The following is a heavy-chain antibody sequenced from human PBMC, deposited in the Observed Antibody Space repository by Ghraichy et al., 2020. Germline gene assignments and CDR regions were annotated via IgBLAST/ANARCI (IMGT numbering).Heavy chain of an antibody. CDR2: IKQDGSEK. CDR3: ASGVAAAGPYYYFGIDV. J-gene: IGHJ6*02. V-gene: IGHV3-7*03. D-gene: IGHD6-13*01. Sequence: GGSLRLSCAASGFTFSSYWMSWVRQAPGKGLEWVANIKQDGSEKFYVDSVKGRFTISRDNAKNSLYLEMNSLRVEDTAVYYCASGVAAAGPYYYFGIDVWCQGTTVTVSS. CDR1: GFTFSSYW.